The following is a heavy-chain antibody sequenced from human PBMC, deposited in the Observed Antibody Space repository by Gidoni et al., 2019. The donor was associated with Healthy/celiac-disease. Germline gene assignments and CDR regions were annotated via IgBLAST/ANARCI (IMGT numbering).Heavy chain of an antibody. D-gene: IGHD6-19*01. J-gene: IGHJ4*02. CDR1: GFTFSSYS. V-gene: IGHV3-21*01. Sequence: EVQLVESGGGLVKPGGSLRLSCAASGFTFSSYSMTWVRQAPGKGLEWVSSMSSSSSNIDYADSVKGRFTISRDNAKNSLYLQMNSLRAEDTAVYYCARDGPGYSSGWYGEDGGHDYWGQGTLVTVSS. CDR3: ARDGPGYSSGWYGEDGGHDY. CDR2: MSSSSSNI.